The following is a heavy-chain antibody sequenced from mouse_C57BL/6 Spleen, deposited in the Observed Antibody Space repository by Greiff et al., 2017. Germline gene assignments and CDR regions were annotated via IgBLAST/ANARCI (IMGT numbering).Heavy chain of an antibody. CDR1: GFTFSDYG. J-gene: IGHJ1*03. V-gene: IGHV5-17*01. D-gene: IGHD1-1*02. Sequence: EVKLVESGGGLVKPGGSLKLSCAASGFTFSDYGMHWVRQAPEKGLEWVAYISSGSSTIYYADTVKGRFTISRDNAKNTLFLQMTSLRSEDTAMYYCARDGRVWYFDVWGTGTTVTVSS. CDR3: ARDGRVWYFDV. CDR2: ISSGSSTI.